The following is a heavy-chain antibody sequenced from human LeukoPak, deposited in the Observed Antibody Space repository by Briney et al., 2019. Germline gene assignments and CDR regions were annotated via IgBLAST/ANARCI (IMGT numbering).Heavy chain of an antibody. CDR2: IWYDGSNK. V-gene: IGHV3-33*01. J-gene: IGHJ4*02. CDR3: ARGSALRYFDY. Sequence: GGSLRLSCAASGFTFSSYGMHWVRQAPGKGLEWVAVIWYDGSNKYYADSVKGRFTISRDNSKNTLYLQMNSLRGEDTAVYYCARGSALRYFDYWGQGTLVTVSS. CDR1: GFTFSSYG.